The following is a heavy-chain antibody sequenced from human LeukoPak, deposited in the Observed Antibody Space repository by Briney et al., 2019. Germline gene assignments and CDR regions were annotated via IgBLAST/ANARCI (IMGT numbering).Heavy chain of an antibody. CDR3: AKVYYDFWSGYYSHFDY. J-gene: IGHJ4*02. D-gene: IGHD3-3*01. CDR2: ISGSGGST. V-gene: IGHV3-23*01. Sequence: AGGSLRLSCAASGFTFSSYAMSWVSQAPGKGLEWVSAISGSGGSTYYADSVKGRFTISRDNSKNTLYLQMNSLRAEDTAVYYCAKVYYDFWSGYYSHFDYWGQGTLVTVSS. CDR1: GFTFSSYA.